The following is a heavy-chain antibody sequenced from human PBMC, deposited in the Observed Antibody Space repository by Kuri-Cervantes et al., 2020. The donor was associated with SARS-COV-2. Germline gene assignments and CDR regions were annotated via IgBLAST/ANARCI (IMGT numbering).Heavy chain of an antibody. J-gene: IGHJ6*03. CDR2: ISSSSSYI. CDR3: ARARYCSSTSCYTDYYYMDV. CDR1: GFTFSSYS. Sequence: GGSLRLSCAASGFTFSSYSMNWVRQAPGEGLEWVSSISSSSSYIYYADSVKGRFTISRDNAKNSLYLQMNSLRAEDTAVYYCARARYCSSTSCYTDYYYMDVWGKGTTVTVSS. D-gene: IGHD2-2*02. V-gene: IGHV3-21*01.